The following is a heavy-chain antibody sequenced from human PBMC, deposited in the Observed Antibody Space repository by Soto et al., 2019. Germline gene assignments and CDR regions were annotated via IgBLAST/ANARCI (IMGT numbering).Heavy chain of an antibody. Sequence: GGSPXLSCAASEFTFSNYAMSWVRQPPGKGLEWVSGINTSGGSTYYADSVKGRFTISRDNSKNTLYLQMNSLRAEDTAVYYRTRSSRYSHDMDGWGKGTTVTVSS. D-gene: IGHD2-15*01. J-gene: IGHJ6*03. CDR1: EFTFSNYA. V-gene: IGHV3-23*01. CDR3: TRSSRYSHDMDG. CDR2: INTSGGST.